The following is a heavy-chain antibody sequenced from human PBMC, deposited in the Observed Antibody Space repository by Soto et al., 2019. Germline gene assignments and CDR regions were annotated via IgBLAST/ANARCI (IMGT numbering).Heavy chain of an antibody. CDR3: ARDLGYQTLDY. CDR1: GLTFSRSW. CDR2: INQDGSER. Sequence: EVQLVESGGGLVQPGGSLRLSCAASGLTFSRSWMSSARQAPGKGLQWVANINQDGSERYYLDSVMGRFTISRDNAKNSLYLQMNSLRAEDTAVYYCARDLGYQTLDYWGQGTLVTVSS. J-gene: IGHJ4*02. D-gene: IGHD6-25*01. V-gene: IGHV3-7*01.